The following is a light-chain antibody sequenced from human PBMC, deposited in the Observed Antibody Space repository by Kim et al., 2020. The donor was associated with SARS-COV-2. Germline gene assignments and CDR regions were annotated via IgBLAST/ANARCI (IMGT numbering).Light chain of an antibody. CDR3: QQYDNIPSFT. Sequence: DIQMTQSPSSLSASVGDRVTITCQASQDISNYLNWYQQKPGKAPKLLIYDASNLETGVPSRFSGSGSGTDFTFTISSLQPEDIATYYCQQYDNIPSFTFGPGTKVDIK. J-gene: IGKJ3*01. V-gene: IGKV1-33*01. CDR1: QDISNY. CDR2: DAS.